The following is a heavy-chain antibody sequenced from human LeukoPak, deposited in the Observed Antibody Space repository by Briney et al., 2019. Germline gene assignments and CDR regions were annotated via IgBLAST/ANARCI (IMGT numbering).Heavy chain of an antibody. Sequence: SSETLSLTCAVYGGSFSGYYWSWIRQPPGKGLEWIGEINHSGSTNYNPSLKSRVTISVDTSKNQFSLKLSSVTAADTAVYYCARVHCTNGVCYFDYWGQGTLVTVSS. CDR3: ARVHCTNGVCYFDY. J-gene: IGHJ4*02. D-gene: IGHD2-8*01. CDR1: GGSFSGYY. CDR2: INHSGST. V-gene: IGHV4-34*01.